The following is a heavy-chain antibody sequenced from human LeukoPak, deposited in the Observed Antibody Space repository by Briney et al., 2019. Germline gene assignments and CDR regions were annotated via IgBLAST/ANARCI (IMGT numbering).Heavy chain of an antibody. CDR1: GYTFTGYY. Sequence: ASVKLSCKASGYTFTGYYIHWVRQAPGQGLEWMGWINPNSGGTNYAQKFQGRVTMTRDTSISTAYMELSRLRSDDTAVYYCAREGDSGSHVSWFDPWGQGTLVTVSS. V-gene: IGHV1-2*02. J-gene: IGHJ5*02. D-gene: IGHD3-10*01. CDR3: AREGDSGSHVSWFDP. CDR2: INPNSGGT.